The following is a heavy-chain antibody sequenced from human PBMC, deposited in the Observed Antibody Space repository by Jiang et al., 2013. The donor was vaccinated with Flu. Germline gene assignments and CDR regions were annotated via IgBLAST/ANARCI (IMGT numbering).Heavy chain of an antibody. CDR2: TYYRSKWYN. Sequence: QTLSLTCAISGDSVSSNTAAWNWIRQSPSRGLEWLGRTYYRSKWYNDYAVSVKSRITINPDTSKNHFSLQLNSVTPEDTAVYYCAYSGYYAEYFPHWGQGTLVTVSS. CDR3: AYSGYYAEYFPH. V-gene: IGHV6-1*01. D-gene: IGHD1-26*01. J-gene: IGHJ1*01. CDR1: GDSVSSNTAA.